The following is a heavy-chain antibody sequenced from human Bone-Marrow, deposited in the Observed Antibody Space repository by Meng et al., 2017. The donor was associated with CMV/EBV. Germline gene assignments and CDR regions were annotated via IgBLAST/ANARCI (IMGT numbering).Heavy chain of an antibody. D-gene: IGHD3-10*01. CDR1: GFTVNTNY. CDR3: AKDNGGSYYYGMDV. V-gene: IGHV3-53*05. CDR2: IYFGGTT. Sequence: GESLKISCAASGFTVNTNYMSWVRQAPGKGLEWVSVIYFGGTTYYADSVKGRFTISRDNAKNSLYLQMNSLRAEDMALYYCAKDNGGSYYYGMDVWGQGTTVTFSS. J-gene: IGHJ6*02.